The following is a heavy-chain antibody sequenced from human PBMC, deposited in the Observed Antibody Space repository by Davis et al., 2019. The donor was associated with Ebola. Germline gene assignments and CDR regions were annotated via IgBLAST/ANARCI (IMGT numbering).Heavy chain of an antibody. D-gene: IGHD2-2*03. CDR2: ISWNSGRI. CDR3: ARGWMSIPDY. Sequence: GGSLRLSCAASGFTFADYAMHWVRQAPGKGLEWVSGISWNSGRIGYADSVKGRFTISRDNAKNSLYLQMNSLRAEDTAVYYCARGWMSIPDYWGQGTLVTVSS. CDR1: GFTFADYA. V-gene: IGHV3-9*01. J-gene: IGHJ4*02.